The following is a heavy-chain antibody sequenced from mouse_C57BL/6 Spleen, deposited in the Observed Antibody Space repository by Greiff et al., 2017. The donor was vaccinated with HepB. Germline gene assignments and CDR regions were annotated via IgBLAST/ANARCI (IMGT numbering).Heavy chain of an antibody. V-gene: IGHV10-1*01. J-gene: IGHJ4*01. CDR1: GFSFNTYA. CDR3: VRHGRRDAMDY. Sequence: EVKLMESGGGLVQPKGSLKLSCAASGFSFNTYAMNWVRQAPGKGLEWVARIRSKSNNYATYYADSVKDRFTISRDDSESMLYLQMNNLKTEDTAMYYCVRHGRRDAMDYWGQGTSVTVSS. D-gene: IGHD1-1*02. CDR2: IRSKSNNYAT.